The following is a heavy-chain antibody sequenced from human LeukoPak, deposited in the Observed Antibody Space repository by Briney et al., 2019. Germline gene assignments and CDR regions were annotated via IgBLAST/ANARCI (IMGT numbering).Heavy chain of an antibody. CDR2: IKQDGSEK. CDR3: ARDGTYTDYDPDFDI. V-gene: IGHV3-7*04. D-gene: IGHD5-12*01. J-gene: IGHJ4*02. Sequence: PGGSLRLSCAASGFTFSRFWMSCVRQAPGKGLEWVANIKQDGSEKYYVDSVKGRSTISRDNAKNSLYLQMNSLRAEDTAVFYCARDGTYTDYDPDFDIWGQGTLVTVSS. CDR1: GFTFSRFW.